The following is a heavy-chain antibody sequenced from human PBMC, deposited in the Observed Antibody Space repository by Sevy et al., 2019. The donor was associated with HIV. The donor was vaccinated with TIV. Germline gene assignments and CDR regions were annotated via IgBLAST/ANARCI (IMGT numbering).Heavy chain of an antibody. J-gene: IGHJ6*02. CDR1: GFTFSNYG. D-gene: IGHD1-26*01. V-gene: IGHV3-30*18. Sequence: GGSLRLSCAASGFTFSNYGIHWVRQAPGKWLEWVAITSYDGHNNYYEDSVKGRFTISRDNSKNTLYLQMNSLRAEDTAVYYCAKDLLQLTIKELAQDYYYGMDVWGQGTTVTVSS. CDR2: TSYDGHNN. CDR3: AKDLLQLTIKELAQDYYYGMDV.